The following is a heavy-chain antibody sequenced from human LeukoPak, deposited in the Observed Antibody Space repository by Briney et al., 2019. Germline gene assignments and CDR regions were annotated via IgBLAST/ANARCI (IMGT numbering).Heavy chain of an antibody. V-gene: IGHV4-4*02. J-gene: IGHJ3*02. CDR2: SYHSGST. Sequence: SETLSLTCAVSGGSITSGNWWSWVRQPPGKGLEWIGESYHSGSTNYNPSLKSRVTISVDTSKNQFSLKLTSVTAADTAVYYCARLRIDAFDIWGQGTMVTVSS. CDR3: ARLRIDAFDI. D-gene: IGHD2-15*01. CDR1: GGSITSGNW.